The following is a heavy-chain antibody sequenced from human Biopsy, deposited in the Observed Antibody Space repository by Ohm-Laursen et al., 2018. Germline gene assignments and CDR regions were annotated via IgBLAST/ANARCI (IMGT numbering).Heavy chain of an antibody. CDR2: IFYSGIT. V-gene: IGHV4-39*01. CDR1: GGSVSSNVAY. CDR3: ARHPTGFWFDP. Sequence: SETLSLTCPVSGGSVSSNVAYWAWIHQPPGKGLESIGSIFYSGITYYNPSLQSRVTMSVDTSKNQFSLNLTSVTAADTAVYYCARHPTGFWFDPWGQGTLVIVSS. J-gene: IGHJ5*02.